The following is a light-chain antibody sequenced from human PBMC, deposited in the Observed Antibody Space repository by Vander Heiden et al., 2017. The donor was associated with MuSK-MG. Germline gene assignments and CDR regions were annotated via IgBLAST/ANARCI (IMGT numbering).Light chain of an antibody. CDR2: AAS. V-gene: IGKV1-9*01. CDR1: QGISPY. CDR3: LQADEYPIT. J-gene: IGKJ4*01. Sequence: IQLTQSPSFLSASVADRLTLPCRASQGISPYLAWYQQKAGKPPALLMFAASTLHSGVPSRFSGSESGTEFTLTISSLQPEEFGTYYCLQADEYPITFGGGTKVEIK.